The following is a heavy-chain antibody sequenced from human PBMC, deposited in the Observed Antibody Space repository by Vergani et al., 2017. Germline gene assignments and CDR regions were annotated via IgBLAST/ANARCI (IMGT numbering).Heavy chain of an antibody. CDR3: ARTKELLDYFDY. CDR1: GFTFSSYA. D-gene: IGHD1-26*01. V-gene: IGHV3-48*04. Sequence: EVQLLESGGGLVQPGGSLRLSCAASGFTFSSYAMSWVRQAPGKGLEWVSYISSSGSTIYYADSVKGRFTISRDNAKNSLYLQMNSLRAEDTAVYYCARTKELLDYFDYWGQGTLVTVSS. CDR2: ISSSGSTI. J-gene: IGHJ4*02.